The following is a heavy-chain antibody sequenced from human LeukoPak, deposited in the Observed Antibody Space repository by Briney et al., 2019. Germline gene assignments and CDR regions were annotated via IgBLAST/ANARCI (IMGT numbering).Heavy chain of an antibody. J-gene: IGHJ4*02. CDR3: ARVEMATI. D-gene: IGHD5-24*01. Sequence: PSETLSLTCTVSGDSVGSTGVYWGWVRQPPGRGLEWVSYISSSGSTIYYADSVKGRFTISRDNAKNSLYLQMNSLRAEDTAVYYCARVEMATIWGQGTLVTVSS. CDR1: GDSVGSTG. V-gene: IGHV3-48*04. CDR2: ISSSGSTI.